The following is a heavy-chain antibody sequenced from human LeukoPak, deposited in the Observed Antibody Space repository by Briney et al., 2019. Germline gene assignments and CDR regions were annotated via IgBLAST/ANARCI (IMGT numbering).Heavy chain of an antibody. V-gene: IGHV1-8*01. J-gene: IGHJ4*02. CDR1: GYTFTSYD. CDR2: MNPNSGNT. D-gene: IGHD1-1*01. Sequence: ASVKVSCKASGYTFTSYDINWVRQATGQGLEWMGWMNPNSGNTSYAQKFQGRVTMTRNTSISTAYMELSSLRSEDTAVYYCARVRQDDFDYWGQGTLVTLSS. CDR3: ARVRQDDFDY.